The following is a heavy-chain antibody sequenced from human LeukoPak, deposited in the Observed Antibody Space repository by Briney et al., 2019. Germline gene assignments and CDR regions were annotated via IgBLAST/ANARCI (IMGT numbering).Heavy chain of an antibody. V-gene: IGHV1-18*01. J-gene: IGHJ4*02. D-gene: IGHD2-15*01. CDR3: ARVKGRMGYCSGGSCYSAPEYFDY. CDR1: GYTFSSYG. Sequence: ASVKVSCKASGYTFSSYGISWMRQAPGQGLEWMGWISAYNGATNYAQKFQGRVTMTRDTSISTAYMELSRLRSDDTAVYYCARVKGRMGYCSGGSCYSAPEYFDYWGQGTLVTVSS. CDR2: ISAYNGAT.